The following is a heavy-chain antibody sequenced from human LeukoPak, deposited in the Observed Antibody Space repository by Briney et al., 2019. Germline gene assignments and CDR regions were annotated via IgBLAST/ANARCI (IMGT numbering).Heavy chain of an antibody. Sequence: GGSLRLSCAASGFTVSSNYMSWVRQAPGKGLEWVSVIYSGGSTYYADSVRGRFTISRDNSKNTLYLQMNSLRVEDTAVYYCAKRISASSGYDYWGQGTLVTVSS. J-gene: IGHJ4*02. CDR2: IYSGGST. D-gene: IGHD6-19*01. V-gene: IGHV3-66*04. CDR3: AKRISASSGYDY. CDR1: GFTVSSNY.